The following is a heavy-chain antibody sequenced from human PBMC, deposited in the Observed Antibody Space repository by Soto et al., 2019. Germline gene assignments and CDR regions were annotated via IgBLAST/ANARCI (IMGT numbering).Heavy chain of an antibody. CDR1: GGTFSSYA. J-gene: IGHJ6*02. CDR2: IIPIFGTA. Sequence: GASVKVSCKASGGTFSSYAISWVRQAPGQGLEWMGGIIPIFGTANYAQKFQGRVTITADESTSTAYMELSSLRSEDTAVYYCARALAADAPRDGMDVWGQGTTVTVSS. D-gene: IGHD6-13*01. V-gene: IGHV1-69*13. CDR3: ARALAADAPRDGMDV.